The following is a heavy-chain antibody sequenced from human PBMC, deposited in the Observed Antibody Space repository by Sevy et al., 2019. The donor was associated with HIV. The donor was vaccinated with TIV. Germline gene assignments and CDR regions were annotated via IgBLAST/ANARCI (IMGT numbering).Heavy chain of an antibody. CDR2: IYYSGST. CDR1: GGSISSSSYY. Sequence: SETLSLTYTVSGGSISSSSYYWGWIRQPPGKGLEWIGSIYYSGSTYYNPSLKSRVTISVDTSKNQFSLKLSSVTAADTAVYYCARQYCSGGSCYPLDYWGQGTLVTVSS. D-gene: IGHD2-15*01. V-gene: IGHV4-39*01. J-gene: IGHJ4*02. CDR3: ARQYCSGGSCYPLDY.